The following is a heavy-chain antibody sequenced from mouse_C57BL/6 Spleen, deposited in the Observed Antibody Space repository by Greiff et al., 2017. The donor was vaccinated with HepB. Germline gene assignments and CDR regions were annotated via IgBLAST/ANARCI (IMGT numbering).Heavy chain of an antibody. J-gene: IGHJ3*01. D-gene: IGHD2-14*01. V-gene: IGHV1-20*01. CDR1: GYSFTGYF. CDR2: INPYNGDT. CDR3: ARSGYDGPFAD. Sequence: EVMLVESGPELVKPGDSVKISCKASGYSFTGYFMNWVMQSHGKSLEWIGRINPYNGDTFYNQKFKGKATLTVDKSSSTANMEIRSLTSEDSAVYYCARSGYDGPFADWGQVTLVTVSA.